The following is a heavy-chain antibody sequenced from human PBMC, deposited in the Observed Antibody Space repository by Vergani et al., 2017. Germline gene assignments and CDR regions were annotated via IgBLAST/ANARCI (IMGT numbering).Heavy chain of an antibody. J-gene: IGHJ4*02. Sequence: LVESGGGVVQPGGSLRLSCSPSGFIFSEYWMSWVRKAPGKGLEWLANINELGTKRDYMPSMSGRFIISRDNTQRSLHLQIYSLRVEEPAIYYCARAGVRAGFTFWGQGALVTVSS. CDR2: INELGTKR. CDR1: GFIFSEYW. D-gene: IGHD2-8*01. CDR3: ARAGVRAGFTF. V-gene: IGHV3-7*03.